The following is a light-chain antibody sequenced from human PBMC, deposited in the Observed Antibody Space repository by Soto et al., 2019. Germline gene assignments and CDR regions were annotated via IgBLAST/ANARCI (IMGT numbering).Light chain of an antibody. CDR3: FSYACREKIVV. J-gene: IGLJ2*01. CDR1: RMDVGGYDY. V-gene: IGLV2-11*01. CDR2: DVT. Sequence: QSALTQPRSVSASPGQTVTISCTGTRMDVGGYDYVSWYQQHPGKAPKIMIYDVTKRPSGVPDRFSGSKSGYTASLTISGLQADDEANYYCFSYACREKIVVVGGGTKLTVL.